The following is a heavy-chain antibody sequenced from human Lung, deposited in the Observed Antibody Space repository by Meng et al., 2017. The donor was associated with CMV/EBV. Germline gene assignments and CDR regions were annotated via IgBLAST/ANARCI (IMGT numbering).Heavy chain of an antibody. J-gene: IGHJ4*02. CDR1: AYTFGSYG. CDR3: ASGTPGRSYCDY. CDR2: FVNYVDT. Sequence: QVHLLQSGPEVKKPAASVRVSCKASAYTFGSYGICWVRQAPGQGLEWMGWFVNYVDTYPAPKFQGRVTMTTDTHTNTAFMELRSLTSDDTAVYYCASGTPGRSYCDYWGQGTLVTVSS. V-gene: IGHV1-18*01. D-gene: IGHD2-15*01.